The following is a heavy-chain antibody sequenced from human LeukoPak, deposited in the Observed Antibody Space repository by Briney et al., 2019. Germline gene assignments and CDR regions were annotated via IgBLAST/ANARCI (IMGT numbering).Heavy chain of an antibody. V-gene: IGHV3-23*01. CDR2: ISGSGGNT. CDR3: AKSSDGSTSFDQ. Sequence: GGSLRLSCAASGFTFSRNGMTWVRQAPGKGLEWVSAISGSGGNTYYADSVKGRFTISRDNSKNTLYLQINSLRAEDMALYYCAKSSDGSTSFDQWGQGTLVTVSS. J-gene: IGHJ4*02. CDR1: GFTFSRNG. D-gene: IGHD2-2*01.